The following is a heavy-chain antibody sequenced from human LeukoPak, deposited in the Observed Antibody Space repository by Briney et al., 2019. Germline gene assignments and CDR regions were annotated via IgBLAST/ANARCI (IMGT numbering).Heavy chain of an antibody. CDR2: ISGSGGST. V-gene: IGHV3-23*01. J-gene: IGHJ4*02. D-gene: IGHD1-26*01. CDR3: VKIEEATGNVG. CDR1: RVTSSAVV. Sequence: VGSLRLSSAVSRVTSSAVVIIPGRQAPGKGLEGVSAISGSGGSTYYADSVKGRFTISRDNSKNTVYLQLNSLRDECVVFYYCVKIEEATGNVGWGQGLLVTVSS.